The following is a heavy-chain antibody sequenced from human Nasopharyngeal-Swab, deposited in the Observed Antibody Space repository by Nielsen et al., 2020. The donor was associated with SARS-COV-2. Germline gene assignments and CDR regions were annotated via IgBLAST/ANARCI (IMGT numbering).Heavy chain of an antibody. J-gene: IGHJ4*02. CDR3: ARVHLVIVPATFDY. Sequence: GGSLTLSCVASGFIFDNYWMSWVRQAPGKGLEWVANIKYDGSEKYYVDSVRGRFTISRDNAKNTVYLQMNSLGAEDTAVYYCARVHLVIVPATFDYWGQGTLVTVSS. CDR2: IKYDGSEK. D-gene: IGHD2-2*01. V-gene: IGHV3-7*01. CDR1: GFIFDNYW.